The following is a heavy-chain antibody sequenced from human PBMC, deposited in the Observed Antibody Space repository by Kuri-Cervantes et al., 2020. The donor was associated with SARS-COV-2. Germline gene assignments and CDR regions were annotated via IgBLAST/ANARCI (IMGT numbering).Heavy chain of an antibody. V-gene: IGHV4-59*08. J-gene: IGHJ2*01. CDR2: IYYRGST. Sequence: SETLSLTCTVSGGSLSSHYWSWIRQPPGKGLEWIGYIYYRGSTNYNPALKSRVTISVDTSKKQSTLKLNSVTAADTAIYNCVLGPLSSSWSWYFDLWGRGTLVTVSS. D-gene: IGHD6-13*01. CDR1: GGSLSSHY. CDR3: VLGPLSSSWSWYFDL.